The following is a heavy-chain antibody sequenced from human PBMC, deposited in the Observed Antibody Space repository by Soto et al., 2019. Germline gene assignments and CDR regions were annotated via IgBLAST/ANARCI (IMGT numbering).Heavy chain of an antibody. Sequence: QVQLVQSGAEVKKPGASVKVSCKASGYTFTSYAMHWVRQAPGQRLEWMGWINAGNGNTKYSQKFQGRVTITRDTSVSTAYMELSSLRSEDTAVYYCARRPDYYDSSGYYDAFDIWGQGTMVTVSS. CDR3: ARRPDYYDSSGYYDAFDI. V-gene: IGHV1-3*01. CDR2: INAGNGNT. J-gene: IGHJ3*02. CDR1: GYTFTSYA. D-gene: IGHD3-22*01.